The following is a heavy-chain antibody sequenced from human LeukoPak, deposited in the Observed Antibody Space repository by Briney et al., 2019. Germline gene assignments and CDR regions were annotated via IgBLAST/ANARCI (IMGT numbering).Heavy chain of an antibody. Sequence: GGSLRLSCLASGFTLSNYPMNWVRQAPGKGLEWISTISVSDDTHYTDSVKGRFTISRDNSKNTLYLQMNSLRAEDTAVYYCARAYCSSTSCAGWFDPWGQGTLVTVSS. D-gene: IGHD2-2*01. V-gene: IGHV3-23*01. CDR3: ARAYCSSTSCAGWFDP. CDR1: GFTLSNYP. CDR2: ISVSDDT. J-gene: IGHJ5*02.